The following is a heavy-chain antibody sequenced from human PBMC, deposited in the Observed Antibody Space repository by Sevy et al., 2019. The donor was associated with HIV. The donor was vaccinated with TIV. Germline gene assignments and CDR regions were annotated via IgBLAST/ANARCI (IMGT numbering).Heavy chain of an antibody. J-gene: IGHJ6*02. Sequence: GGSLRLSCAASGFTFSTYDMHWVRQAPGKGLEWVAIISHDGSYRYYADSVRGRFSMSRESSKNRLYLQMRGLSIEDTAVYYCAKNRPPGGSYFSRHGMDVWGRGTTVTVSS. CDR1: GFTFSTYD. D-gene: IGHD3-16*01. CDR2: ISHDGSYR. V-gene: IGHV3-30*18. CDR3: AKNRPPGGSYFSRHGMDV.